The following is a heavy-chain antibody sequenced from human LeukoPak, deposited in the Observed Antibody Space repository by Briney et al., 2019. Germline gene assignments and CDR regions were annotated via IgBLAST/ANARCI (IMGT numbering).Heavy chain of an antibody. V-gene: IGHV1-2*02. CDR2: INPNSGGT. D-gene: IGHD4-11*01. Sequence: ASVKVSCKASGYTFTGYYMHWMRQPPGQGLEWMGWINPNSGGTNNAQKFQGRVTMTRDTSISTAYMELSRLRSDDTAVYYCARDLKSGNYGLGYYYGMDVWGQGTTVTVSS. CDR1: GYTFTGYY. J-gene: IGHJ6*02. CDR3: ARDLKSGNYGLGYYYGMDV.